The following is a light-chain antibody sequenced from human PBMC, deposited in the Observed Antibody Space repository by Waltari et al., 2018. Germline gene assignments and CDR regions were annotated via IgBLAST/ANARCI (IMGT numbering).Light chain of an antibody. V-gene: IGLV2-14*03. CDR2: DVS. CDR1: SSDGDAYRI. J-gene: IGLJ2*01. Sequence: QSALTQPASVSGSPGPSVTISCTGVSSDGDAYRIRSWFRQHPGQAPKLLLYDVSNRASDISNRFSGYKSGNTASLTISRLQADDEADYFCSYYPDTHTPVVFGGGTKLTVL. CDR3: SYYPDTHTPVV.